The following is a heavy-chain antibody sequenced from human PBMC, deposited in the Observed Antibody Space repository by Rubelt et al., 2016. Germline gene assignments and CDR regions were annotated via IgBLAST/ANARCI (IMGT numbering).Heavy chain of an antibody. V-gene: IGHV2-70*15. CDR2: IDWDDDK. CDR3: ARILLPDYYDSSGGMDV. CDR1: GFSLSTSGMC. Sequence: QVTLRESGPALVKPTQTLTLTCTFSGFSLSTSGMCVSWIRHPPGKALEWLARIDWDDDKYYSTSLKTRLTISKDTSKNQVVLTMTNMDPVETATYYCARILLPDYYDSSGGMDVWGQGTTVTVSS. J-gene: IGHJ6*02. D-gene: IGHD3-22*01.